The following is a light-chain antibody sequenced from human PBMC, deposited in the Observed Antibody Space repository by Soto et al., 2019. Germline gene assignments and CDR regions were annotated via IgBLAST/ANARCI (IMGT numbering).Light chain of an antibody. J-gene: IGKJ1*01. CDR3: QQNYRATPWT. CDR2: AES. Sequence: DIQMTQSPSSLSASVGDRITITCRASQSISRYVNWYQHKPGKAPKLLINAESSLERVVTSRFSGGGSGTDFTRNISIQQPDDCATYYCQQNYRATPWTFGHGTKV. CDR1: QSISRY. V-gene: IGKV1-39*01.